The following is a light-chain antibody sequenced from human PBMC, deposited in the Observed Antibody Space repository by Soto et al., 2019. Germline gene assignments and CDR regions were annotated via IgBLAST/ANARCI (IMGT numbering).Light chain of an antibody. V-gene: IGKV1D-16*01. CDR3: QQYNTYPLT. J-gene: IGKJ4*01. CDR2: AAS. CDR1: QDISDW. Sequence: DIQMTQSPSSLSASVGDRVTITCRASQDISDWLAWYQQKPEKAPKSLIYAASLLQTGVPSRFSGSGSVTDFTLTISSPQPEDSATYYCQQYNTYPLTFGGGTKVEIK.